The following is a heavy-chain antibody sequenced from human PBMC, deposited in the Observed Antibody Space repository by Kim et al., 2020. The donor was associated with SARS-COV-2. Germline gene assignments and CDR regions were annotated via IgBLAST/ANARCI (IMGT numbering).Heavy chain of an antibody. V-gene: IGHV1-69*13. CDR2: IIPIFGTA. J-gene: IGHJ4*02. CDR3: ARQTYDFWSGYIPPPPTSYYFDY. CDR1: GGTFSSYA. D-gene: IGHD3-3*01. Sequence: SVKVSCKASGGTFSSYAISWVRQAPGQGLEWMGGIIPIFGTANYAQKFQGRVTITADESTSTAYMELSSLRSEDTAVYYCARQTYDFWSGYIPPPPTSYYFDYWGQGTLVTVSS.